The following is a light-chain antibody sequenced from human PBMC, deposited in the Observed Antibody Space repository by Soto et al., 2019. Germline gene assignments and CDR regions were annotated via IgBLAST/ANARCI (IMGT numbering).Light chain of an antibody. Sequence: VPMYMSPASVSATVCDRVTITCRASQSISGSLNWYQQKPGKAPNLLIYDASTLHSGVPSRFSGGGSGTDFTLTISSLQPEDFATYYCQQVNFYPSPVGGGAKVAIK. CDR3: QQVNFYPSP. V-gene: IGKV1-39*01. J-gene: IGKJ4*01. CDR2: DAS. CDR1: QSISGS.